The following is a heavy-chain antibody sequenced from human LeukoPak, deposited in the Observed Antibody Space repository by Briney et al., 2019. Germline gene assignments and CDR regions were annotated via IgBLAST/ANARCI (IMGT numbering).Heavy chain of an antibody. D-gene: IGHD5-24*01. V-gene: IGHV1-69*05. CDR1: GGTFSSYA. CDR2: IIPIFGTA. Sequence: SVKVSCKASGGTFSSYAISWVRQAPGQGLEWMGRIIPIFGTANYAQKFQGRVTITTDESTSTAYMELSGLRSEDTAVYYCARDRNGYSSFDYWGQGTLVTVSS. CDR3: ARDRNGYSSFDY. J-gene: IGHJ4*02.